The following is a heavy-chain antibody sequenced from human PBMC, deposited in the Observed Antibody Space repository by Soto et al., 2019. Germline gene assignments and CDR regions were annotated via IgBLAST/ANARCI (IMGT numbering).Heavy chain of an antibody. J-gene: IGHJ1*01. V-gene: IGHV4-39*01. Sequence: KPSETLSLTCTVSGGSISIISYYWGWIRQPPGKGLEYIGNIHYTGNTFYNASLKSRVTISVDTSKSQFSLKLRSVTAADTAVYFCSRQVIAADGTGYFQHWGPGAPVTVSS. CDR2: IHYTGNT. CDR1: GGSISIISYY. CDR3: SRQVIAADGTGYFQH. D-gene: IGHD6-13*01.